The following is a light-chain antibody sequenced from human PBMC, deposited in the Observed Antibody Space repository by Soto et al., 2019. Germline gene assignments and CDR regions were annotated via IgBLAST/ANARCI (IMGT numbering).Light chain of an antibody. CDR3: QQYGSSPPLT. CDR1: QSVSSSY. CDR2: GAS. V-gene: IGKV3-20*01. Sequence: EIVMTQSPATLSVTPGETATLSCRAIQSVSSSYLAWYQQKPGQAPRLLIYGASSRATGIPDRFSGSGSGTDFTLTISRLEPEDFAVYYCQQYGSSPPLTFGQGTRLEI. J-gene: IGKJ5*01.